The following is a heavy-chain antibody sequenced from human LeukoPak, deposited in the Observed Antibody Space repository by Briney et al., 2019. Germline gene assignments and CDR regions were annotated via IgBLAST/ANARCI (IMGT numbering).Heavy chain of an antibody. CDR2: ISTYNGNT. CDR3: ARDKTQIWFGEGLWYFDY. D-gene: IGHD3-10*01. Sequence: ASVKVSCKASGYTFTTCGISWVRQAPGQGLEWMGWISTYNGNTKYSQKFQGRVTMTTDTSTRTAYMELRSLRSDDTAVYYCARDKTQIWFGEGLWYFDYWGQGTLVTVSS. V-gene: IGHV1-18*01. J-gene: IGHJ4*02. CDR1: GYTFTTCG.